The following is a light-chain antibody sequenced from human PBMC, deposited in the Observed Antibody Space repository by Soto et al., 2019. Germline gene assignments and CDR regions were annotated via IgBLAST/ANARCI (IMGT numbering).Light chain of an antibody. CDR1: QSVSSSF. CDR2: GAS. J-gene: IGKJ1*01. Sequence: EIVVTQSPGTLSLSPGERATLSCRARQSVSSSFLAWYQQKPGQAPRLLIYGASSRATGIPDRFSGSWSGTDFNLTISRLEPEDFAVYYCQQYGSSPWTFGQGTKVQIK. CDR3: QQYGSSPWT. V-gene: IGKV3-20*01.